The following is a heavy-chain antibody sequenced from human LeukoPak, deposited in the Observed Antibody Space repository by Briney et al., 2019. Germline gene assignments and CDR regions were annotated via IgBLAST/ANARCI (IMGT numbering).Heavy chain of an antibody. CDR1: DGSISSSSYY. Sequence: PSETLSLTCTVSDGSISSSSYYWGWIRQPPGKGLEWIGTIYFDGNTFYNPSLKSRVTISVDMSKNQFSLNLRSVTAADTAIYYCAAENGNFWIGYHYFEDWGQGTLVSVS. J-gene: IGHJ4*02. D-gene: IGHD3-3*01. V-gene: IGHV4-39*01. CDR3: AAENGNFWIGYHYFED. CDR2: IYFDGNT.